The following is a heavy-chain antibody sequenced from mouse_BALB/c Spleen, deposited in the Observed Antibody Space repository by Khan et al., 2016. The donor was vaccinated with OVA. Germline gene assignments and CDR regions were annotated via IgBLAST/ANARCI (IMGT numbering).Heavy chain of an antibody. CDR3: ARNYYGTRNAMDY. CDR2: ISTYYDDA. CDR1: GYTFTDYA. J-gene: IGHJ4*01. V-gene: IGHV1S137*01. Sequence: QVQLQQSGAELVRPGVSVKISCKGSGYTFTDYAMHWVKQSHAKSLEWIGVISTYYDDASYNQKFKGKATMTVDKSSSTAYLELARLTSEDSAIYYCARNYYGTRNAMDYWGRGTSVTVSS. D-gene: IGHD1-1*01.